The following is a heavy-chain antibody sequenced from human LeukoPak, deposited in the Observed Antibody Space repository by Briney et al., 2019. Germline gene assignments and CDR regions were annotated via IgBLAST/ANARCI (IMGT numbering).Heavy chain of an antibody. CDR2: ISYDGSSK. J-gene: IGHJ4*02. CDR1: GFTFSSYG. D-gene: IGHD3-22*01. Sequence: GGSLRLSCAASGFTFSSYGMHCVRQAPGKGLEWVAVISYDGSSKYYADSVKGRFTISRDNSKNTLFLQMNSLRAEDTAVYYCAKDHKYYFDSSTYYEYYFDYWGQGTLVTVSS. V-gene: IGHV3-30*18. CDR3: AKDHKYYFDSSTYYEYYFDY.